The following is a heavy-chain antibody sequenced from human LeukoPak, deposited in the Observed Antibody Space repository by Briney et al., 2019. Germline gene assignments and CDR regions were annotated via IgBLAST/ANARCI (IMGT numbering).Heavy chain of an antibody. V-gene: IGHV3-30*04. CDR3: ARGSRAIVATKFARGRYMDV. CDR2: ISYDGSNK. Sequence: GGSLRLSCAASGFTFSSYAMHWVRQAPGKGLEWVAFISYDGSNKYYADSVKGRFTISRDNSKNTLYLQMNSLRAEDTAVYDCARGSRAIVATKFARGRYMDVWGKGTTVTVSS. CDR1: GFTFSSYA. J-gene: IGHJ6*03. D-gene: IGHD5-12*01.